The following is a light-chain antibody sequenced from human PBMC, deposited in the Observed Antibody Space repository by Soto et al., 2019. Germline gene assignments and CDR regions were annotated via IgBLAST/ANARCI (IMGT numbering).Light chain of an antibody. V-gene: IGKV3-20*01. Sequence: EIVLTQSPGTLSLSPGERATLSCRASQSVYNSYLAWYQQKPGQAPRLLINGASNRATGIPDRFSGSGSGTDFPLTFSRLEPEDFAVYYCQQYGSPPHTFGPGTKLEIK. J-gene: IGKJ2*01. CDR3: QQYGSPPHT. CDR1: QSVYNSY. CDR2: GAS.